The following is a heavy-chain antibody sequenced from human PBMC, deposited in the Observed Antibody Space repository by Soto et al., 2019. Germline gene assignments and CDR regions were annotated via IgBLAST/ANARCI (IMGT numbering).Heavy chain of an antibody. CDR3: ARDLLAVAAFDI. D-gene: IGHD6-19*01. CDR2: ISSSGSTI. CDR1: GFTFSDHY. V-gene: IGHV3-11*01. J-gene: IGHJ3*02. Sequence: GGSLRLSCAASGFTFSDHYMSWIRQAPGKGLEWVSYISSSGSTIYYADSVKGRFTISRDNAKNSLYLQMNSLRAEDTAVYYCARDLLAVAAFDIWGQGTMVTVSS.